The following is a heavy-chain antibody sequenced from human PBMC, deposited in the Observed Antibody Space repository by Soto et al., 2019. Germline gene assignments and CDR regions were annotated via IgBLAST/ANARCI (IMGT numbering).Heavy chain of an antibody. Sequence: PSETLSLTCAVSGGSISSGGYSWSWIRQPPGKGLEWIGYIYHSGGTYYNPSLESRVTISVDRSKNQFSLKLSSVTAADTAVYYCARGYLAAAGYNCFEPWGQGTLVAVSS. J-gene: IGHJ5*02. CDR3: ARGYLAAAGYNCFEP. CDR1: GGSISSGGYS. V-gene: IGHV4-30-2*01. CDR2: IYHSGGT. D-gene: IGHD6-13*01.